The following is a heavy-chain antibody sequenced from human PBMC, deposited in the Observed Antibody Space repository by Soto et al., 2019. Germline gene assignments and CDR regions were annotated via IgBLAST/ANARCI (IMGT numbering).Heavy chain of an antibody. CDR2: IYSGGST. CDR1: GFTVSSNY. D-gene: IGHD5-12*01. J-gene: IGHJ5*02. CDR3: ARGVRWLHDSWDT. V-gene: IGHV3-53*01. Sequence: EVQLVESGGGLIQPGGSLRLSCAASGFTVSSNYMSWVRQAPGKGLEWVSVIYSGGSTYYADSVKGRFTISRDNSKNTLYLQMTGLSAEDTAVYYCARGVRWLHDSWDTWSEGTLVTFSS.